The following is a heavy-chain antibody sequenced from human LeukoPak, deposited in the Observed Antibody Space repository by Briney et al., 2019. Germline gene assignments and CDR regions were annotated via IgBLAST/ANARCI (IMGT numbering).Heavy chain of an antibody. CDR1: SFTFSTST. Sequence: PGGSLRLSCAASSFTFSTSTMNWVRQAPGKGLEWVSSISRSSSYINYADSVRGRFTISRDNAKNSLYLQMNSLRAEDTAVYYCARDSYGSGSYRSWGQGTLVTVSS. D-gene: IGHD3-10*01. CDR2: ISRSSSYI. V-gene: IGHV3-21*01. CDR3: ARDSYGSGSYRS. J-gene: IGHJ4*02.